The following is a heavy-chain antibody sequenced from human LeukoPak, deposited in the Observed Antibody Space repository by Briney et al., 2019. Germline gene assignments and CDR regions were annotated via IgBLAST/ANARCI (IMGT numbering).Heavy chain of an antibody. D-gene: IGHD5-24*01. CDR3: ARDRRDGYNYDY. Sequence: GGSLRLSCAASGFTFSSYSMNWVRQAPAKGLEWVSSISTGSNYIYYADSVKGRLTISSDNPKNELSLQMNSLRAEDTAVYYCARDRRDGYNYDYWGQGTLVTVSS. CDR1: GFTFSSYS. V-gene: IGHV3-21*01. J-gene: IGHJ4*02. CDR2: ISTGSNYI.